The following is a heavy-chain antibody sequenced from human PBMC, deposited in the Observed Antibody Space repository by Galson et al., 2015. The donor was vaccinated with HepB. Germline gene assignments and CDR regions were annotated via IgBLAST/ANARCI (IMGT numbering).Heavy chain of an antibody. J-gene: IGHJ4*02. CDR1: GFTFSGYW. V-gene: IGHV3-7*03. D-gene: IGHD3-10*01. CDR2: IKSDGSET. CDR3: ARVSLMAIDY. Sequence: SLRLSCAASGFTFSGYWMSWVRQAPGKGLEWVANIKSDGSETYYVDSMKGRFTISRDNAKNSLYLQMNSLRVEDTAVYYCARVSLMAIDYWGQGTLVTVSS.